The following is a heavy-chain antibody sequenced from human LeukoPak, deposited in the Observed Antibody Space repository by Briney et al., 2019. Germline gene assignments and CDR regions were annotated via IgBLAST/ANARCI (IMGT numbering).Heavy chain of an antibody. CDR1: GGSISSGDYY. V-gene: IGHV4-30-4*08. D-gene: IGHD2-15*01. CDR2: IYYSGST. CDR3: ARRSYCSGGSCYLPYYYYMDV. J-gene: IGHJ6*03. Sequence: SQTLSLTCTVSGGSISSGDYYWSWIRQPPGKGLEWIGYIYYSGSTYYNPSLKSRVTISVGTSKNQFSLKLSSVTAADTAVYYCARRSYCSGGSCYLPYYYYMDVWGKGTTVTVSS.